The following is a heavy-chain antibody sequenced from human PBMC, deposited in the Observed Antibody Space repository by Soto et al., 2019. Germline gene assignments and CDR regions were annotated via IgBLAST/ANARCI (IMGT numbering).Heavy chain of an antibody. CDR2: IYYSGST. J-gene: IGHJ4*02. CDR1: GGSISSGGYY. CDR3: ARGRRFNFDY. D-gene: IGHD3-10*01. V-gene: IGHV4-31*03. Sequence: PSETLSLTCTVSGGSISSGGYYWSWIRQHPGKGLEWIGYIYYSGSTYYNPSLKSRVTISVDTSKNQFSLKLSSVTAADTAVYYCARGRRFNFDYWGQGTLVTVSS.